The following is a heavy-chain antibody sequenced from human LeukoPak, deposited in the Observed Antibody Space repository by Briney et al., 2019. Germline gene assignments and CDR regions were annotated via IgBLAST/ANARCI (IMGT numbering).Heavy chain of an antibody. CDR1: GGSITSYY. D-gene: IGHD4-17*01. Sequence: SETLSLTCTVSGGSITSYYWSWIRQPPGKGLEWIGYIYYSGSTNYNPSLKSRVTISVDTSKNQFSLKLSSVTAADTAVYCCARGDYGDFDYWGQGTLVTVSS. J-gene: IGHJ4*02. CDR3: ARGDYGDFDY. V-gene: IGHV4-59*01. CDR2: IYYSGST.